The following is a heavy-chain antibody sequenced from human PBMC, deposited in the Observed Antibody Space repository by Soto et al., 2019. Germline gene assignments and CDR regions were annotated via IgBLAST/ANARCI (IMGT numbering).Heavy chain of an antibody. Sequence: GESLKISCTASGFTFGDYAMAWFRQAPGKGLEWVGFIRSRANGGTTEYAASVKGRFTISRDDSKRIAYLQMNSLKTEDTAVYYCSRPLDSSGYYPRPGFDYWGRGTLVTVSS. CDR1: GFTFGDYA. CDR2: IRSRANGGTT. D-gene: IGHD3-22*01. CDR3: SRPLDSSGYYPRPGFDY. J-gene: IGHJ4*02. V-gene: IGHV3-49*03.